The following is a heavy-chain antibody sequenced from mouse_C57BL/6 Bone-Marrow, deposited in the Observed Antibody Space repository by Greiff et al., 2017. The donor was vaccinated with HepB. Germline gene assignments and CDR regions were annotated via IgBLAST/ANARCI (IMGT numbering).Heavy chain of an antibody. CDR3: ARHGNYYGSSPYWYFDV. Sequence: DVQLVESGGDLVKPGGSLKLSCAASGFTFSSYGMSWVRQTPDKRLEWVATISSGGSYTYYPDSVKGRFTISRDNAKNTLYLQMSSLKSEDTAMYYCARHGNYYGSSPYWYFDVWGTGTTVTVSS. V-gene: IGHV5-6*01. CDR2: ISSGGSYT. CDR1: GFTFSSYG. J-gene: IGHJ1*03. D-gene: IGHD1-1*01.